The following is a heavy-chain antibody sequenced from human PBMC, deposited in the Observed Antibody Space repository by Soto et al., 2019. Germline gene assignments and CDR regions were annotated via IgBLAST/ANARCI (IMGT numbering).Heavy chain of an antibody. CDR3: VRARSTDSWFDP. CDR2: ITSSSSYI. V-gene: IGHV3-21*01. J-gene: IGHJ5*02. Sequence: GGSLRLSCAASGFTFSLYSMIWVRQAPGKGLEWVASITSSSSYIYCEDSLKGRFTISRDNAKNSLFLQLDSLRAEDTAVYFCVRARSTDSWFDPWGQGTLVTVSS. D-gene: IGHD3-22*01. CDR1: GFTFSLYS.